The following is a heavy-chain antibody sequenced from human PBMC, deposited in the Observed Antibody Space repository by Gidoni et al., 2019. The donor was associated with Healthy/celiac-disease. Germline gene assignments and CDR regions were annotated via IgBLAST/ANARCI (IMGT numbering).Heavy chain of an antibody. V-gene: IGHV2-26*01. D-gene: IGHD3-22*01. Sequence: QVTLKESGHVLVKPTETITLTCTVSGFSLRNARMGVSWIRQPPGKALEWLAHSFANDEKSYSTSLTSRLTISKDTSKSQMVLTMTNMDPVDTATYYCARIAYYYDSSGYYGVAFDIWGQGTMVTFSS. J-gene: IGHJ3*02. CDR1: GFSLRNARMG. CDR3: ARIAYYYDSSGYYGVAFDI. CDR2: SFANDEK.